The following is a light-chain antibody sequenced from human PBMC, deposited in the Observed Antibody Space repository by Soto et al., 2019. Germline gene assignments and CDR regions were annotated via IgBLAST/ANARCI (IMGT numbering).Light chain of an antibody. J-gene: IGLJ2*01. CDR1: SSDVGGYNY. CDR3: CSYAVSYTSF. V-gene: IGLV2-11*01. CDR2: DVS. Sequence: QSALTQPRSVSGSPGQSVTISCTGTSSDVGGYNYVSWYQQHPGKAPKLMIYDVSKRPSGVPDRFSGSKSGNTASLTISGLQAEDEADYYCCSYAVSYTSFFGGGTKLTVL.